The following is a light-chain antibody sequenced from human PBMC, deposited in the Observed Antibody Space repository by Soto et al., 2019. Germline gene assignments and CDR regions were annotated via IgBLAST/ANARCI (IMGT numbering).Light chain of an antibody. V-gene: IGLV7-46*01. CDR3: LLSYCGPYVV. J-gene: IGLJ2*01. CDR1: TGAVTSGHY. Sequence: QAVVTQEPSLTVSPGGTVTLTCGSSTGAVTSGHYPYWFQQKPGQAPRTLIYDTSNKHSWTPARFSGSLLGGKAALTLSGAQPEDEAEYYCLLSYCGPYVVFGGGTKLTVL. CDR2: DTS.